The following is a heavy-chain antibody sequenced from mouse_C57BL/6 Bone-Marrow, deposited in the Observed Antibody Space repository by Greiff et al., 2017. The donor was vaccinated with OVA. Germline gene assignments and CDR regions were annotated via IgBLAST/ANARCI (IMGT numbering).Heavy chain of an antibody. Sequence: QVQLKQSGAELVKPGASVKMSCKASGYTFTSYWITWVKQRPGQGLEWIGDIYPGSGSTNYNEKFKSKATLTVDTSSSTAYMQLSSLTSEDSAVYYCASGTYYGSSYHYWGQGTTLTVSS. V-gene: IGHV1-55*01. D-gene: IGHD1-1*01. CDR3: ASGTYYGSSYHY. CDR2: IYPGSGST. CDR1: GYTFTSYW. J-gene: IGHJ2*01.